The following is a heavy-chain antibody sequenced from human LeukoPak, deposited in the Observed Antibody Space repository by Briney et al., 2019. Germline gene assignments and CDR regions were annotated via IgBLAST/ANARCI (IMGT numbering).Heavy chain of an antibody. J-gene: IGHJ4*01. CDR1: GFTFSDSW. Sequence: GGSLRLSCAVSGFTFSDSWMNWVRRSPGKGLEWVASINQNGGETSYVDSVKGRFTISRDNPKNSLYLQMSSLRAEDTAVYYCARDGTAPGLYFDLWGQGTLVTVSS. V-gene: IGHV3-7*01. D-gene: IGHD6-13*01. CDR3: ARDGTAPGLYFDL. CDR2: INQNGGET.